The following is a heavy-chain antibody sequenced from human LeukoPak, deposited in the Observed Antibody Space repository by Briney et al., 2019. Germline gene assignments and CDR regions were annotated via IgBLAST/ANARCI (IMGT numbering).Heavy chain of an antibody. D-gene: IGHD2-15*01. CDR3: VRGRERVAATNNWFDP. CDR2: ISTSSSYI. Sequence: GGSLRLSCAASGFTFSTYSMNWVRQAPGKGLEWVSSISTSSSYINYADSVKGRFTISRDNAKKSLHLQMNSLRAEDTAVYYCVRGRERVAATNNWFDPWGQGTLVTVSS. J-gene: IGHJ5*02. CDR1: GFTFSTYS. V-gene: IGHV3-21*01.